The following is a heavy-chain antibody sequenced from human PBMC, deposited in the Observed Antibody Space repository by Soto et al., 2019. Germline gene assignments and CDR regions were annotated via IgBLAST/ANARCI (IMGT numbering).Heavy chain of an antibody. V-gene: IGHV1-2*04. Sequence: GASVKVSCKASGYTFTGYYMHWVRQAPGQGLEWMGWINPNSGGTNYAQKFQGWVTITTDRSTTTAYMELSSLRSEDTAVYYCATRYCSGAGCYAGYFQHWGQGTLVTVSS. J-gene: IGHJ1*01. CDR1: GYTFTGYY. CDR3: ATRYCSGAGCYAGYFQH. D-gene: IGHD2-2*01. CDR2: INPNSGGT.